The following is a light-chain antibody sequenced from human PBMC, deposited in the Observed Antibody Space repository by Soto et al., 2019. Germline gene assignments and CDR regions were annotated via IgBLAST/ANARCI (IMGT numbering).Light chain of an antibody. CDR3: QTWGNGVVL. Sequence: QSVLTQSPSASASLGASVKLTCTLSSGHSSYAIAWHQQQPEKGPRYLMKVHSDGAHDKGDGIPDRFSGSSSGAERYLTISSLQSEDEADYYCQTWGNGVVLFGGGTQLTVL. CDR1: SGHSSYA. CDR2: VHSDGAH. J-gene: IGLJ2*01. V-gene: IGLV4-69*01.